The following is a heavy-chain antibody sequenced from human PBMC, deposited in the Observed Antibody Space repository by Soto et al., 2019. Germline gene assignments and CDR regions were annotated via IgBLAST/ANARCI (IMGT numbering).Heavy chain of an antibody. J-gene: IGHJ4*02. CDR1: GGSLSSYY. CDR2: VHYTGTT. V-gene: IGHV4-59*01. CDR3: ARGDRWLHQYYFDY. D-gene: IGHD5-12*01. Sequence: PSETLSLTCSVSGGSLSSYYWNWIRQPPGKGLEWIGYVHYTGTTNYNPSLKSRVTISVDTSKNQFSLKLSSVTAADTAVYYCARGDRWLHQYYFDYWGQGTLVTVSS.